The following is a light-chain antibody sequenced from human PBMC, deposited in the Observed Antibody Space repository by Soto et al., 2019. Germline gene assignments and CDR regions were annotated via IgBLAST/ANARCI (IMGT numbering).Light chain of an antibody. V-gene: IGLV2-11*02. Sequence: QSALTQPRSVSGSPGQSVTLSCSGTSSDIGAFNYVSWYQQHPGKAPQLIIYDVNKRPSGVPHRFSGSKSGNTAYLTISGLQSEDEADYFCCSYAGIITFWVFGGGTKVTVL. J-gene: IGLJ3*02. CDR3: CSYAGIITFWV. CDR1: SSDIGAFNY. CDR2: DVN.